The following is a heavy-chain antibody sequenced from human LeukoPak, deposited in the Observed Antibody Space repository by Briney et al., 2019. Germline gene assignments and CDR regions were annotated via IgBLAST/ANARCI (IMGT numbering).Heavy chain of an antibody. V-gene: IGHV1-24*01. CDR2: FDPEDGET. CDR3: ATDLSPEMTTVTTSWFDP. D-gene: IGHD4-17*01. J-gene: IGHJ5*02. Sequence: ASVKVSCKVSGYTLTELSMHWVRQAPGKGLEWMGGFDPEDGETIYAQKFQGRVTMTEDTSTDTAYMELSSLRSEDTAVYYCATDLSPEMTTVTTSWFDPWGQGTLDTVSS. CDR1: GYTLTELS.